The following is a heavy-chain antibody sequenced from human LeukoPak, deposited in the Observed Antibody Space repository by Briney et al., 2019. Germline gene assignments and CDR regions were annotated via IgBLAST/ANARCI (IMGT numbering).Heavy chain of an antibody. CDR1: GYTFTSYG. J-gene: IGHJ5*02. V-gene: IGHV1-18*01. Sequence: GASVKVSCKASGYTFTSYGISRVRQATGQGLEWMGWISAYNGNTNYAQKLRGRVTMTTDTSTSTAYMELRRLRSDDTAVYYCARDRKYPSVSSWYWFDPGGQGTLVTVSS. CDR3: ARDRKYPSVSSWYWFDP. CDR2: ISAYNGNT. D-gene: IGHD6-13*01.